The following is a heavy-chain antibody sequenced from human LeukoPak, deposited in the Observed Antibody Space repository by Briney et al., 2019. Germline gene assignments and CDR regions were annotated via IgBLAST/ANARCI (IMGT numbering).Heavy chain of an antibody. D-gene: IGHD6-13*01. CDR1: GFRFSNYA. CDR3: AKPGMAYAFDI. CDR2: ISGGGSST. V-gene: IGHV3-23*01. Sequence: GGSLRLSCTASGFRFSNYAMNWVRQAPGKGLEWVSVISGGGSSTNYADSVNGRFTISRDNAKNTLYLQTNRLRAEDTAVYYCAKPGMAYAFDIWGQGTMVTVSS. J-gene: IGHJ3*02.